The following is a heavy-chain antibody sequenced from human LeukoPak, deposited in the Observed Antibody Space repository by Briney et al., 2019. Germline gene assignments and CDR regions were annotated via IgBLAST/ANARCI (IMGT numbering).Heavy chain of an antibody. CDR1: GVSMRSYY. CDR3: TRGGWLRFDY. CDR2: VFSSGST. V-gene: IGHV4-59*01. D-gene: IGHD5-12*01. Sequence: SETLSLTRTVSGVSMRSYYWSWVRQPPGKGLEWIGYVFSSGSTDYNPSLKSRVTMSVVTSRNQFSLNLRSVTAADTAVYYCTRGGWLRFDYWGQGILVTVSS. J-gene: IGHJ4*02.